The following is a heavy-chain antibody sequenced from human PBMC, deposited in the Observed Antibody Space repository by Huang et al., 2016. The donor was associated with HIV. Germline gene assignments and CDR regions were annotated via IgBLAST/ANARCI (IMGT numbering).Heavy chain of an antibody. J-gene: IGHJ4*02. CDR3: ARDWSFGSSTSPAD. CDR1: GYTFTDSN. D-gene: IGHD6-6*01. Sequence: QVQLVQSGAEVKNPGASVRVSCKASGYTFTDSNIHWVRQASGQGLGGRGWSNPKRGGTRDAQRCQGRITMTRDTTISTVHMDLRRIQSDDTAVYFCARDWSFGSSTSPADWGQGTLVTVSS. CDR2: SNPKRGGT. V-gene: IGHV1-2*02.